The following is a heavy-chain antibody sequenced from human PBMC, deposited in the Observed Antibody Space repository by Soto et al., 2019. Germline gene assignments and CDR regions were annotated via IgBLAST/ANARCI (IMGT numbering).Heavy chain of an antibody. Sequence: GGSLRLSCAASGFTFSSYSMNWVRQAPGKGLEWVSYISSSSSTIYYADSVKGRFTISRDNAKNSLYLQMNSLRAEDTAVYYCAREEVTTSPPYYYYYMDVWGKGTTVTVSS. D-gene: IGHD4-4*01. CDR3: AREEVTTSPPYYYYYMDV. CDR1: GFTFSSYS. CDR2: ISSSSSTI. J-gene: IGHJ6*03. V-gene: IGHV3-48*01.